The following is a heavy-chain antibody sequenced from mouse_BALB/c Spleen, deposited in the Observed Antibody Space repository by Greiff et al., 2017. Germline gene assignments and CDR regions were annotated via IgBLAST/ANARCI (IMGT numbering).Heavy chain of an antibody. V-gene: IGHV1S81*02. Sequence: QVQLLQPGADLVKPGASLKLSCKASGYTFTSYWMHWVKQRPGQGLEWIGEINPSSGRTNYNEKFKSKATLTVDKYSSTAYMQLSILTSEDSAVYYCARHNMRYTWFAYWGQGTLVTVSA. J-gene: IGHJ3*01. CDR1: GYTFTSYW. D-gene: IGHD2-14*01. CDR3: ARHNMRYTWFAY. CDR2: INPSSGRT.